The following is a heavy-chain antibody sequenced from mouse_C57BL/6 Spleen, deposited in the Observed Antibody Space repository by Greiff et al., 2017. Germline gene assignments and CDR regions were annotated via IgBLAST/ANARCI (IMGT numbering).Heavy chain of an antibody. V-gene: IGHV1-80*01. CDR1: GYAFSSYW. CDR2: IYPGDGDT. D-gene: IGHD2-4*01. J-gene: IGHJ1*03. CDR3: AREGLRQRYFDV. Sequence: VQLQESGAELVKPGASVKISCKASGYAFSSYWMNWVKQRPGKGLEWIGQIYPGDGDTNYNGKFKGKATLTADKSSSTAYMQLSSLTSEDSAVYFCAREGLRQRYFDVWGTGTTVTVSS.